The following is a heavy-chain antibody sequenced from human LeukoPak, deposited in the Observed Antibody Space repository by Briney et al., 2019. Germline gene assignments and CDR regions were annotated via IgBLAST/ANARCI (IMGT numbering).Heavy chain of an antibody. D-gene: IGHD6-13*01. J-gene: IGHJ5*02. CDR3: ARGDSSSWGWFDP. CDR1: GYTFTGYY. Sequence: ASLKVSCMASGYTFTGYYMHWGRQAPGQGLEWMGWINPNSGGTNYAQKFQGWVTMTRDTSISTAYMELSRVRSDDTAVYYCARGDSSSWGWFDPWGQGTLVTVSS. V-gene: IGHV1-2*04. CDR2: INPNSGGT.